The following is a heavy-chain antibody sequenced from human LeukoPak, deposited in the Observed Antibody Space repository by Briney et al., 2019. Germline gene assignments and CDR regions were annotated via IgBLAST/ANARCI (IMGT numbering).Heavy chain of an antibody. Sequence: ASVKVSCKASGYTFTSYYMHWVRQAPGQGLEWMGIINPSGGSTSYAQKFQGRVTMTRDMSTSTVYMELNSLRAEDTALHYCAKAVTAVTNWFDPWGQGTLVIVSS. CDR1: GYTFTSYY. D-gene: IGHD4-17*01. V-gene: IGHV1-46*01. J-gene: IGHJ5*02. CDR3: AKAVTAVTNWFDP. CDR2: INPSGGST.